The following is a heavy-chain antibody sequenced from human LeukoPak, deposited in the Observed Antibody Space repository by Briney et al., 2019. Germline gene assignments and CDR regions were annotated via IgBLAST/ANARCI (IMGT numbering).Heavy chain of an antibody. V-gene: IGHV3-23*01. Sequence: GGSLRLSCAASGFTFSSSGMSWVRQAPGKGLEWVSSITYSGGSTYYADSVKGRFTISRDNSRNTLYLQMHSLRAEDTAVYYCAKYTYYYDSSGYYYDNDAFDIWGQGTMVTVSS. CDR1: GFTFSSSG. CDR3: AKYTYYYDSSGYYYDNDAFDI. CDR2: ITYSGGST. J-gene: IGHJ3*02. D-gene: IGHD3-22*01.